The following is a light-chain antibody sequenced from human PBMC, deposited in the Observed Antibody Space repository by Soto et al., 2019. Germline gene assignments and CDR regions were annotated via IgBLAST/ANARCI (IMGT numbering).Light chain of an antibody. CDR3: QQYNNWPPYT. V-gene: IGKV3-15*01. CDR1: QSVSSN. J-gene: IGKJ2*01. Sequence: EIVMTQSPATLSVSPGERATLSCRASQSVSSNLAWYQQKPGQATRLLIYGASTRATGIPDRFSGSGSGTEFTLTISSLQSEDFAVYYCQQYNNWPPYTFGQGTKLEIK. CDR2: GAS.